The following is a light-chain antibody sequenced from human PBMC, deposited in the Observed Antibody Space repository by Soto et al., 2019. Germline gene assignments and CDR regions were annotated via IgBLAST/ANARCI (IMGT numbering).Light chain of an antibody. J-gene: IGLJ2*01. V-gene: IGLV2-11*01. CDR3: SSYAGSSII. CDR2: GVF. CDR1: SRDVGGYNY. Sequence: QSVLTQPRSVSGSLGQSVTISCTGTSRDVGGYNYVSWYQQHPGKAPKIVIYGVFRRPSGVPGRFSGSKSGNTASLTISGLQADDEGDYYCSSYAGSSIISGGGTKVTVL.